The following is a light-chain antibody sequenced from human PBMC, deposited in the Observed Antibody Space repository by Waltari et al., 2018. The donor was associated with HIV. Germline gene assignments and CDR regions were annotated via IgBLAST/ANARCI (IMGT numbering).Light chain of an antibody. CDR1: SSNIARHG. J-gene: IGLJ2*01. CDR3: TTWDDSLNAVV. Sequence: QSVLTQPPSASGTPGQRVTISCSGSSSNIARHGVNWYQQLPGTAPKLLIRFSGSKSGTSASLAISGLQSEDDADYFCTTWDDSLNAVVFGGGTKLTVL. V-gene: IGLV1-44*01.